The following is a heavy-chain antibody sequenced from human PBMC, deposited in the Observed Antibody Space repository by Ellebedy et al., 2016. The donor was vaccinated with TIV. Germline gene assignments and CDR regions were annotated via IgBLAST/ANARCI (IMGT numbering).Heavy chain of an antibody. CDR1: GFTFSSYD. CDR2: IGTAGDT. CDR3: ARVRFGDTAVDY. J-gene: IGHJ4*03. Sequence: PGGSLRLSCAASGFTFSSYDMHWVRQGTGKGLEWVSAIGTAGDTYYPGSVKGRFTISRENAKNSSYLQITSLRAEDTAVYYCARVRFGDTAVDYWGQGTLVTVSS. V-gene: IGHV3-13*01. D-gene: IGHD2-21*01.